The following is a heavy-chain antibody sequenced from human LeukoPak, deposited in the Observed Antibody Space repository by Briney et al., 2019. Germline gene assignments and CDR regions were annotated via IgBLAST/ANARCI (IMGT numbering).Heavy chain of an antibody. J-gene: IGHJ4*02. CDR1: GFTISTYG. Sequence: PGGSLRLSCAASGFTISTYGMHWVRQAPRKGLEWVSFIWYDGSNKYYEDPVKGRFTISRDNNKNTLYLQMNSMRDEYTTAYYCARGGDSAETSFDCWGQGTLVTVPS. CDR3: ARGGDSAETSFDC. V-gene: IGHV3-33*01. D-gene: IGHD2-21*02. CDR2: IWYDGSNK.